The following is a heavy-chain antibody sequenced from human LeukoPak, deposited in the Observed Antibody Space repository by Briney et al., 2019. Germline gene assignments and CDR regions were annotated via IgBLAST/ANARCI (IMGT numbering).Heavy chain of an antibody. CDR1: GFTFSSYG. J-gene: IGHJ3*02. D-gene: IGHD3-3*01. Sequence: GGSLRLSCAASGFTFSSYGMHWVRQAPGKGLEWVAVISYDVSNNYYADSVKGRFTISTANSKNRLHRQMNSRVAADTAVYYCGKGPVDFWSGYISYAFDIWGQGTMVTVSS. CDR2: ISYDVSNN. V-gene: IGHV3-30*18. CDR3: GKGPVDFWSGYISYAFDI.